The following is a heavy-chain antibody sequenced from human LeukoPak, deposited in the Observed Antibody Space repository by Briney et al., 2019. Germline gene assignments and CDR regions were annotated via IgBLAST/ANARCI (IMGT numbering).Heavy chain of an antibody. CDR1: GFTFSDYY. Sequence: PGGSLRLSCAASGFTFSDYYMSWIRQAPGKGLEWVSYLSSSSSYTNYAGSVKGRFTISRDNAKNSLYLRMNSLRAEDTAVYYCARDLHNSLYDYVWGSYPSTYDAYYFDYWGQGTLVTVSS. CDR2: LSSSSSYT. CDR3: ARDLHNSLYDYVWGSYPSTYDAYYFDY. J-gene: IGHJ4*02. V-gene: IGHV3-11*06. D-gene: IGHD3-16*01.